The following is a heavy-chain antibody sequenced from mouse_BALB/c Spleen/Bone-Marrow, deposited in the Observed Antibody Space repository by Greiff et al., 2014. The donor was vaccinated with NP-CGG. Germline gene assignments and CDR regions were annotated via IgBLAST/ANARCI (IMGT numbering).Heavy chain of an antibody. J-gene: IGHJ4*01. D-gene: IGHD3-1*01. CDR1: GYSFTDYN. Sequence: EVKLVESGPELVKPGASVKVSCKASGYSFTDYNMYWVKQSHGKSLEWIGYIDPYNGGTSYNQKFKGKATLTVDRSSSTAFMHPNSLTSEDSAVYYCASYHSSGYAMDYWGQGTSVTVSS. CDR2: IDPYNGGT. V-gene: IGHV1S135*01. CDR3: ASYHSSGYAMDY.